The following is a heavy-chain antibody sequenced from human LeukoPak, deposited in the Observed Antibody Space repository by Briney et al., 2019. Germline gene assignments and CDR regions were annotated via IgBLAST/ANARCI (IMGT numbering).Heavy chain of an antibody. CDR3: TKKKEGSWQQLGDY. D-gene: IGHD6-13*01. Sequence: GRSLRLSCAASGFTFSSYGMHRVRQAPGKGLEWVAVISYHGGNIYYADSVKGRFTISRDNSKNTLYLQMSSLRSEDTAVYYCTKKKEGSWQQLGDYWGQGTLVTVSS. CDR2: ISYHGGNI. CDR1: GFTFSSYG. J-gene: IGHJ4*02. V-gene: IGHV3-30*18.